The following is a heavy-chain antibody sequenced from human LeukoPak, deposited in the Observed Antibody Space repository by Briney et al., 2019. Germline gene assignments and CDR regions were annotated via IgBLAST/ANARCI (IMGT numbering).Heavy chain of an antibody. J-gene: IGHJ4*02. CDR1: GFTFNGYS. Sequence: GGSLRLSCIASGFTFNGYSMNWVRQAPGKGLEWVSSISTSSSYIYYADSVKGRFTISRNNPKNSLYLQMNSLRAEDTAVYYCARNRGEPSYFDYWGQGALVTVSS. D-gene: IGHD4-17*01. CDR2: ISTSSSYI. V-gene: IGHV3-21*01. CDR3: ARNRGEPSYFDY.